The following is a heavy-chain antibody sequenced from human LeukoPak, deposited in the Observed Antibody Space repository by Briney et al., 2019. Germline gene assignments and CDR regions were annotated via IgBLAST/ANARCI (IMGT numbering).Heavy chain of an antibody. V-gene: IGHV3-11*01. CDR1: GFTFNDYY. Sequence: GGSLRLSCAASGFTFNDYYMSWIRQAPRKGLEWVSYINIGGTNTHYADSLKGRFTIPRDNAKKTLYLEMNNLRAKDTAVYYCATDGAGFDTWGQGVLVTVSS. CDR2: INIGGTNT. CDR3: ATDGAGFDT. J-gene: IGHJ5*02.